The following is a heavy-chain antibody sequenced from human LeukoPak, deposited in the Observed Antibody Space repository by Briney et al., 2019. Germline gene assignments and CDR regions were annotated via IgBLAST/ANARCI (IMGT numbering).Heavy chain of an antibody. Sequence: GGSLRLSCAASGFTFSKYWMLWVRQAPGKGLESVSRINTDGTVTTYADSVKGRFTVSRDNADNTMFLQMNSVRAEDTAVYYCATKQWLAPPPDSWGQGTPVTVSS. J-gene: IGHJ4*02. V-gene: IGHV3-74*01. CDR3: ATKQWLAPPPDS. D-gene: IGHD6-19*01. CDR1: GFTFSKYW. CDR2: INTDGTVT.